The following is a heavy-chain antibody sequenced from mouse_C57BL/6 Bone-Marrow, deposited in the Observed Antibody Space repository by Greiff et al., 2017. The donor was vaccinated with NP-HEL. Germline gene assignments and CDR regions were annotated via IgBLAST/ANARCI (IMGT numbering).Heavy chain of an antibody. J-gene: IGHJ1*03. CDR3: ARTGRDLYYDYGYWYFDV. Sequence: QVQLQQSGAELMKPGASVKLSCKATGYTFTGYWIEWVKQRPGHGLEWIGEILPGSGSTNYNEKFKGKATFTADTSSNTAYMQLSSLTTEDSAIYYCARTGRDLYYDYGYWYFDVWGTGTTVTVSS. CDR2: ILPGSGST. V-gene: IGHV1-9*01. CDR1: GYTFTGYW. D-gene: IGHD2-4*01.